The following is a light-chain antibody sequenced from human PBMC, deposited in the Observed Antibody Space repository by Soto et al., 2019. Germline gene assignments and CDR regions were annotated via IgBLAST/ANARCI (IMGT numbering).Light chain of an antibody. CDR2: TTS. V-gene: IGKV1-39*01. Sequence: DIQLTQSPSSLSASVGDRVTITCRASHSISTYLNWYQQKPGKAPSLLIYTTSSLQSGVPSRFSGSGSWTDFTLTIGGLQPADFAIYYCQQSYSSPYTFGLGTKVQIK. CDR1: HSISTY. CDR3: QQSYSSPYT. J-gene: IGKJ4*02.